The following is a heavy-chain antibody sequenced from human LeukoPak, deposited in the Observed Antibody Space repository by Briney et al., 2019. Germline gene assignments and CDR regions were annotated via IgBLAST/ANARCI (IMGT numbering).Heavy chain of an antibody. CDR1: GGSISSYY. CDR3: ARAGAYYDILTGYQTLTYYYGMDV. Sequence: SETLSLTCTVSGGSISSYYWSWIRQPPGKGLEWIGCIYYSGSTNYNPSLKSRVTISVDTSKNQFSLKLSSVTAADTAVYYCARAGAYYDILTGYQTLTYYYGMDVWGQGTTVTVSS. CDR2: IYYSGST. D-gene: IGHD3-9*01. V-gene: IGHV4-59*01. J-gene: IGHJ6*02.